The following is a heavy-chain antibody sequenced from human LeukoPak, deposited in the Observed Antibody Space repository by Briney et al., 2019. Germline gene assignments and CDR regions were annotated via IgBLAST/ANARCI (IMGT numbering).Heavy chain of an antibody. CDR3: ARGSTRGWYPDY. CDR1: GGSISSYY. CDR2: INHSGST. J-gene: IGHJ4*02. D-gene: IGHD6-19*01. Sequence: SETLSLTCTVSGGSISSYYWSWIRQPPGKGLEWIGEINHSGSTNYNPSLKSRVTISVDTSKNQFSLKLSSVTAADTAVYYCARGSTRGWYPDYWGQGTLVTVSS. V-gene: IGHV4-34*01.